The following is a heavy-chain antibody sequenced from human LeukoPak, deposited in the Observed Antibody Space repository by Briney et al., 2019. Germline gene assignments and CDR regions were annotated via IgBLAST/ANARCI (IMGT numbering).Heavy chain of an antibody. CDR2: INPNSGGT. CDR3: ARERRDGYNSFDY. CDR1: GYTFTGYY. J-gene: IGHJ4*02. V-gene: IGHV1-2*02. Sequence: ASVKVSCKASGYTFTGYYMHWVRQAPGQGLERMGWINPNSGGTNYAQKFQGRVTMTRDTSISTAYMELRSLGSDDTAVYYCARERRDGYNSFDYWGQGTLVTVSS. D-gene: IGHD5-24*01.